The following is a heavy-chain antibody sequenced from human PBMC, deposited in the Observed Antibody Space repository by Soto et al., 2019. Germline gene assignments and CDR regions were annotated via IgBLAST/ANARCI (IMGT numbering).Heavy chain of an antibody. CDR2: IIPLFGTP. CDR1: GGTFSDLA. CDR3: ASERVAEMATGGYFDN. D-gene: IGHD5-12*01. Sequence: QVHLVQSGAEVKKPGSSVKVSCKTPGGTFSDLAFSWVRQAPRQGLEWVGGIIPLFGTPNYAREFQGRVSISADESSNTVYMELRSLRSEDTAVYYCASERVAEMATGGYFDNWGQGTLVAVSS. V-gene: IGHV1-69*01. J-gene: IGHJ4*02.